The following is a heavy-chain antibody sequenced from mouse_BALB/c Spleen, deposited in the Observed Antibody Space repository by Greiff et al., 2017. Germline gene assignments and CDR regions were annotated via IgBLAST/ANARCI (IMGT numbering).Heavy chain of an antibody. D-gene: IGHD4-1*01. CDR1: GFTFSDYY. J-gene: IGHJ2*01. CDR2: ISDGGSYT. Sequence: EVKLMESGGGLVKPGGSLKLSCAASGFTFSDYYMYWVRQTPEKRLEWVATISDGGSYTYYPDSVKGRFTISRDNAKNNLYLQMSSLKSEDTAMYYCARTGYFDDWGQGTTLTVSS. V-gene: IGHV5-4*02. CDR3: ARTGYFDD.